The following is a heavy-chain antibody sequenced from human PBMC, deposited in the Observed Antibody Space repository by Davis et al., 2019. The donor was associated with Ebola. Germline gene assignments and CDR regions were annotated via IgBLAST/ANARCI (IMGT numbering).Heavy chain of an antibody. J-gene: IGHJ6*04. V-gene: IGHV3-11*01. CDR3: ARVSEGCSGGSCYDGMDV. CDR2: ISSSGSTI. Sequence: GESLKISCVASGFTVSSDYMSWVRQAPGKGLEWVSYISSSGSTIYYADSVKGRFTISRDNAKNSLYLQMNSLRAEDTAVYYCARVSEGCSGGSCYDGMDVWGKGTTVTVSS. D-gene: IGHD2-15*01. CDR1: GFTVSSDY.